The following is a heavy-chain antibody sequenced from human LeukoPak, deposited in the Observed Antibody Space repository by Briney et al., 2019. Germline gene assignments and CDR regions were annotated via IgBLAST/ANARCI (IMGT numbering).Heavy chain of an antibody. J-gene: IGHJ4*02. CDR3: TRGFDYGGPDY. D-gene: IGHD4-23*01. V-gene: IGHV1-18*01. Sequence: ASVKVSCKASGYAFSNYGITWMRQAPGQGLEWMGWISAYTGNTGYAQKFQGRVTMTTDTSTSTAYMELRSLRSDDTAVYYCTRGFDYGGPDYWGRGTLVTVSS. CDR1: GYAFSNYG. CDR2: ISAYTGNT.